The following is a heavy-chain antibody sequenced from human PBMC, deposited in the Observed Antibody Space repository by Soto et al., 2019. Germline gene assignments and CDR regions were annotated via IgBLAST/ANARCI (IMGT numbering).Heavy chain of an antibody. V-gene: IGHV3-21*06. CDR1: GFTFSDEN. CDR3: ARDSDCHSTSCFFPPHV. D-gene: IGHD2-2*01. CDR2: ISGGSSYI. Sequence: GGSLRLSCSASGFTFSDENMSWVRQVPGKGLEWVSGISGGSSYIFYADSVQGRFSISRDNAKNSLFLEMNSLRVEDTAVYYCARDSDCHSTSCFFPPHVWGQGTTVTVSS. J-gene: IGHJ6*02.